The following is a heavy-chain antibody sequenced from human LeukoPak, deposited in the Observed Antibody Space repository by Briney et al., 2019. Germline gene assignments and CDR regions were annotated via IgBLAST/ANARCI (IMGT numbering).Heavy chain of an antibody. Sequence: GGSLRLSCAVSGFTFSTYAMSWVRQAPGKGLEWVSVISGSGLTTYYADSVRGRFTISRDNSKDTLYLQMNSLRAEDTAVYYCASQPPHCSSTSCYVAYWGQGTLVTVSS. CDR3: ASQPPHCSSTSCYVAY. D-gene: IGHD2-2*01. CDR1: GFTFSTYA. CDR2: ISGSGLTT. J-gene: IGHJ4*02. V-gene: IGHV3-23*01.